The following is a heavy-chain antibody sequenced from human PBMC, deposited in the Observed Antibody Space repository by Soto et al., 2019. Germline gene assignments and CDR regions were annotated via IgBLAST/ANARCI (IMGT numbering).Heavy chain of an antibody. J-gene: IGHJ3*02. V-gene: IGHV3-33*08. D-gene: IGHD4-17*01. CDR1: GLTFSSYA. CDR3: ARDLSGDYGALDT. Sequence: GGSLRLSCAASGLTFSSYAMSWVRQAPGKGLEWVAVIWYDGSNKVYADSVKGRFTISRDNSKNTLYLQMNSLRAEDTAVYYCARDLSGDYGALDTWGQGTMVTVS. CDR2: IWYDGSNK.